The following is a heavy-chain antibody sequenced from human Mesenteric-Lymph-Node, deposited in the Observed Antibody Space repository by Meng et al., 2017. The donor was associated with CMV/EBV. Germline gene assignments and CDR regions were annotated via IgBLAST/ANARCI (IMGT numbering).Heavy chain of an antibody. D-gene: IGHD6-13*01. V-gene: IGHV3-11*04. CDR2: ISSSGSTI. CDR3: ARDPLGEAAAGSNWFDP. Sequence: GESLKISCAASGFTFSDYYMSWIRQAPGKGLEWVSYISSSGSTIYYADSVKGRFTISRDNAKNSLYLQMNSLRAEDTAVYYCARDPLGEAAAGSNWFDPWGQGTLVTVSS. J-gene: IGHJ5*02. CDR1: GFTFSDYY.